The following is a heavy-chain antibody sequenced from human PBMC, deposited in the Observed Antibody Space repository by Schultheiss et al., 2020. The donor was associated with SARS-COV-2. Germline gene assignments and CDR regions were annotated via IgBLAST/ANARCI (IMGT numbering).Heavy chain of an antibody. CDR1: GGSISSYY. J-gene: IGHJ5*02. CDR3: ARQGDEVGYCSSTSCSNWFDP. V-gene: IGHV4-59*08. Sequence: SETLSLTCTVSGGSISSYYWSWIRQPPGKGLEWIGEIYHSGSTNYNPSLKSRVTISVDTSKNQFSLKLSSVTAADTAVYYCARQGDEVGYCSSTSCSNWFDPWGQGTLVTVSS. D-gene: IGHD2-2*01. CDR2: IYHSGST.